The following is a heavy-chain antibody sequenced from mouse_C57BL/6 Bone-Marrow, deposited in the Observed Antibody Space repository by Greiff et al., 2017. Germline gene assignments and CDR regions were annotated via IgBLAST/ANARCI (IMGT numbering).Heavy chain of an antibody. CDR3: ASEGALLWLRWYFDV. J-gene: IGHJ1*03. Sequence: QVQLQQPGAELVKPGASVKLSCKASGYTFTSYWMHWVKQRPGQGLEWIGMIHPNSGSTNYNEKFKSKATLTVDKSSSTAYMQLSSLTSEDSAGYCCASEGALLWLRWYFDVGGTGTTVTVSS. CDR2: IHPNSGST. V-gene: IGHV1-64*01. CDR1: GYTFTSYW. D-gene: IGHD2-9*01.